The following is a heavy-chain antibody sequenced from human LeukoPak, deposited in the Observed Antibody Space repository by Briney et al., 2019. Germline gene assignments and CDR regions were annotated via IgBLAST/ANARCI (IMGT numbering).Heavy chain of an antibody. Sequence: PGGSLRLSCAASEFSVGSNYMTWVRQAPGKGLEWVSLIYSGGSTYYADSVKGRFTISRDNSKNTLYLQMNSLRAEDTAVYYCAKDDYGDSYDAFDIWGQGTMVTVSS. CDR2: IYSGGST. V-gene: IGHV3-66*01. D-gene: IGHD4-17*01. CDR3: AKDDYGDSYDAFDI. CDR1: EFSVGSNY. J-gene: IGHJ3*02.